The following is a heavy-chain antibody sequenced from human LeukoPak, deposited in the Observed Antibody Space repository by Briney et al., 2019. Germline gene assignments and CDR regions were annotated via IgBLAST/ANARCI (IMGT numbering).Heavy chain of an antibody. D-gene: IGHD5-18*01. Sequence: SETLSLTCTVSGGSISSYYWSWIRQPLGKGLEWIGYIYYSGSTNYNPSLKSRVTISVDTSKNQFSLKLSSVTAADTAVYYCARDRERGYSYERYYYYMDVWGKGTTVTVSS. V-gene: IGHV4-59*01. CDR3: ARDRERGYSYERYYYYMDV. CDR1: GGSISSYY. J-gene: IGHJ6*03. CDR2: IYYSGST.